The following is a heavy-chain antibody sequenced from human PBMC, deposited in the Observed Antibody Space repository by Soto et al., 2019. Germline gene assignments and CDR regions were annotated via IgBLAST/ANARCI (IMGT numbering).Heavy chain of an antibody. CDR2: IHSGGDT. CDR1: GFAVSSNY. J-gene: IGHJ4*02. CDR3: AKDHRGSGSPSQYYFDY. V-gene: IGHV3-66*01. Sequence: GGSLRLSCAASGFAVSSNYMTWVRQAPGKGLEWVSVIHSGGDTHYADSVRGRFTISRDNSENTLYLQMNSLRAEDTAVYCCAKDHRGSGSPSQYYFDYWGQGTLVTVSS. D-gene: IGHD3-10*01.